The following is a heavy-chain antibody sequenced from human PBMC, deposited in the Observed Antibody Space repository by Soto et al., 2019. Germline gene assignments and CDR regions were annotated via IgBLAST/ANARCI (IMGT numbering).Heavy chain of an antibody. CDR2: IIPIFGTA. Sequence: QVQLVQSGAEVKKPGSSVKVSCKASGGTFSSYAISWVRQAPGQELEWMGGIIPIFGTADYAQKFQGRVTITADESTSTGNMELSSLRSEDTAVYYCASHYDSSGYYYRGLDYWGRGTLVTVSS. CDR3: ASHYDSSGYYYRGLDY. D-gene: IGHD3-22*01. J-gene: IGHJ4*02. CDR1: GGTFSSYA. V-gene: IGHV1-69*12.